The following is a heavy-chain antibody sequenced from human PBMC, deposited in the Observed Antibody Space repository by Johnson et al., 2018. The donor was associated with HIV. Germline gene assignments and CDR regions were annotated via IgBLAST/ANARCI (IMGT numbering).Heavy chain of an antibody. V-gene: IGHV3-7*01. CDR1: RITFSRYW. CDR3: ASEAGPDIVGAADDACDI. CDR2: IKQDGSEK. Sequence: VLLVESGGGLVQPGGSLRLSCAASRITFSRYWMTWVRQAPGKGLEWVANIKQDGSEKYYVDSVKGRFTISRDNAKNSLYLQMNSLRAEDTAVYYCASEAGPDIVGAADDACDIWGQGTMVTVSS. D-gene: IGHD1-26*01. J-gene: IGHJ3*02.